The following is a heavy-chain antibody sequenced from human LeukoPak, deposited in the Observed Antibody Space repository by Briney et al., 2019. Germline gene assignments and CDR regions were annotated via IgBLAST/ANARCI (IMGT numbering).Heavy chain of an antibody. CDR3: ARGRGGYSYGARGRRSYNWFDP. CDR1: GGSISTSNYY. CDR2: IFYSGST. Sequence: PSETLSLTCTVSGGSISTSNYYWGWIRQPPGKGLEWIGNIFYSGSTYYNPSLKSRVTISVDTSKNQFSLKLSSVTAADTAVYYCARGRGGYSYGARGRRSYNWFDPWGQGTLVTVSS. V-gene: IGHV4-39*07. D-gene: IGHD5-18*01. J-gene: IGHJ5*02.